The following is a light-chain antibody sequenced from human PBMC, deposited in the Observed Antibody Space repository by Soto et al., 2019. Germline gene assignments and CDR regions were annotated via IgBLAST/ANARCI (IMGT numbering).Light chain of an antibody. Sequence: DIQMTQSPSSLSASVGDRVTITCRASESIGRHLNWYQQKPGKAPKLLIYAASSLQNGVPSRFRGGGSTTDFTLTISNLQPEDFATYYCQQTYSTLSITFGQGTRLEIK. CDR3: QQTYSTLSIT. J-gene: IGKJ5*01. V-gene: IGKV1-39*01. CDR2: AAS. CDR1: ESIGRH.